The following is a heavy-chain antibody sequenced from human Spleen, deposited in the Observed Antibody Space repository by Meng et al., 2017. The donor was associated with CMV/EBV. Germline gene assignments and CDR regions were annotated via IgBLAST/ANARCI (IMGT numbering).Heavy chain of an antibody. D-gene: IGHD5-12*01. V-gene: IGHV3-66*02. CDR1: GFTVSSNY. Sequence: GESLKISCAASGFTVSSNYMSWVRQAPGKGLEWVSVIYSGGSTYYADSVKGRFTISRDNSKNTLYLQMNSLRAEDTAVYYCARVAYRSYYHYGMDVWGQGTTVTVSS. CDR3: ARVAYRSYYHYGMDV. J-gene: IGHJ6*02. CDR2: IYSGGST.